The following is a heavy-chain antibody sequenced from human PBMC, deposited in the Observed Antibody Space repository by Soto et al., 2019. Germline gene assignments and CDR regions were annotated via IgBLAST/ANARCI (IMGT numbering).Heavy chain of an antibody. D-gene: IGHD2-2*01. J-gene: IGHJ6*02. Sequence: QVQVVECGGGVVQPGRSLRLSCAASGFTFSNYGMHWVRQAPGKGLEWVAVISYDGSNKYYADSVKGRFTISGDNSKNTLYLQMNSLRAEDTAMYYCAREPRYCSSTSCYSYYYGMDVWGQGTTVTVSS. CDR1: GFTFSNYG. CDR2: ISYDGSNK. CDR3: AREPRYCSSTSCYSYYYGMDV. V-gene: IGHV3-30*03.